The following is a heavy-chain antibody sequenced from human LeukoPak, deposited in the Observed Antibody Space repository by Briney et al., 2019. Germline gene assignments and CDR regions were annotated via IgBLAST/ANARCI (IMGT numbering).Heavy chain of an antibody. Sequence: GASVKVSCKASGYTFTGYYMHWVRQAPGQGLEWMGRINPNSGGTNYAQKFQGRATMTRDTSISTAYMELSRLRSDDTAVYYCARDGGYGDYVYYYYMDVWGKGTTVTVSS. CDR2: INPNSGGT. CDR1: GYTFTGYY. D-gene: IGHD4-17*01. V-gene: IGHV1-2*06. CDR3: ARDGGYGDYVYYYYMDV. J-gene: IGHJ6*03.